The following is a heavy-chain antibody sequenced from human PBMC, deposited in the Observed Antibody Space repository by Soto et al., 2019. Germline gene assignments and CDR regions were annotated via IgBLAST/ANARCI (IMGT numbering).Heavy chain of an antibody. J-gene: IGHJ5*02. V-gene: IGHV4-59*01. CDR3: ARGIWLDP. Sequence: SETLSLTCTVSGGSISSYYWSWIRQPPGKGLEWIGYIYYSGSTNYNPSLKSRVTISVDTSKNQFSLKLSSVTAADTAVYYCARGIWLDPWGQGTLVTVSS. CDR2: IYYSGST. CDR1: GGSISSYY.